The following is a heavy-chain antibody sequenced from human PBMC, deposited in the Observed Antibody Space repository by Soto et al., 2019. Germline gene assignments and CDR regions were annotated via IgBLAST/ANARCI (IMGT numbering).Heavy chain of an antibody. CDR1: GFTFSSYA. Sequence: GGSLRLSCAASGFTFSSYAMSWVRQAPGKGLEWVSAISGSGGSTYYADSVKGRFTISRDNSKNTLYLQMNSLRAEDTAVYYCAKDRRYYDSSGYYYSALAEYLQHWCQGTLVTLSS. CDR3: AKDRRYYDSSGYYYSALAEYLQH. J-gene: IGHJ1*01. V-gene: IGHV3-23*01. CDR2: ISGSGGST. D-gene: IGHD3-22*01.